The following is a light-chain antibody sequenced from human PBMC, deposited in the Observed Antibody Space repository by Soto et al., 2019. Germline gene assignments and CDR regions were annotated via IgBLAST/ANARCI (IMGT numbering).Light chain of an antibody. Sequence: EVVMTQSPATVSVSPGEGVTLSCRASQTISNDLAWYQQKPGHAPRLLIYGASTRATGVPARFSGGGSGTEFTLTISSLQSEDFAFYYCQQNNKWPPVTFGGGTKVDIK. V-gene: IGKV3-15*01. CDR3: QQNNKWPPVT. CDR1: QTISND. J-gene: IGKJ4*01. CDR2: GAS.